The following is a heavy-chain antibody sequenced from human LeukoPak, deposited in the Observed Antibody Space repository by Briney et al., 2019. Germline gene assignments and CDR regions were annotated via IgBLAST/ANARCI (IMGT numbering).Heavy chain of an antibody. V-gene: IGHV3-9*01. CDR3: AREGPWHGLG. Sequence: QPGGSLRLSCAASGFTFDDYAMHWVRQAPGKGLEWVSGISWNSDSIGYADSVKGRFTISRDNAKNSLYLQMNSLRAEDTAVYYCAREGPWHGLGWGQGTPVTVSS. D-gene: IGHD3-16*01. CDR2: ISWNSDSI. J-gene: IGHJ4*02. CDR1: GFTFDDYA.